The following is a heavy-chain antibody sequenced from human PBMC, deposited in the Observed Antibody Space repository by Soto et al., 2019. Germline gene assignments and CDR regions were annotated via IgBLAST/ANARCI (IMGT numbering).Heavy chain of an antibody. D-gene: IGHD3-10*01. CDR1: GFTFNNYA. J-gene: IGHJ4*02. V-gene: IGHV3-23*01. Sequence: EVQLLESGGGLVQPGGSLRLSCAASGFTFNNYAMTWVRQAPGKGLEWVSAISGGGDTTSYADSVKGRFTVSRDGSKNTLYLEMGSLRAEHTALYYCAKGLGGSGSLTPRVDFWVQGTLVTVSS. CDR3: AKGLGGSGSLTPRVDF. CDR2: ISGGGDTT.